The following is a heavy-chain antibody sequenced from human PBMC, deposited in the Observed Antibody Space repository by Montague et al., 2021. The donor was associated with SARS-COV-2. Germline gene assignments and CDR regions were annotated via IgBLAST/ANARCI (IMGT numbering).Heavy chain of an antibody. J-gene: IGHJ6*02. D-gene: IGHD3-10*01. CDR1: GGSLSSYY. V-gene: IGHV4-34*01. CDR3: ASGIYPSGSYYNGYYYGMNX. CDR2: INHSANT. Sequence: SETLSLTCAVYGGSLSSYYWSWIRQPPEKGLEWIGEINHSANTEYNPSLKSPVTISIDTSKNQFSLKMTSVTAADTATYYCASGIYPSGSYYNGYYYGMNXWGPGTTVIVSS.